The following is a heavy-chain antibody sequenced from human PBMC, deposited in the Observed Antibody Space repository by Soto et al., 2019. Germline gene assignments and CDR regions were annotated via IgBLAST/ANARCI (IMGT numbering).Heavy chain of an antibody. CDR2: INPSGGGT. Sequence: ASVKVSCKTSGYTFTNYYMHWVRQAPGQGLEWMGIINPSGGGTTYAQKFQGRVTMTRDTSTSTVYMDLSSLRSEDTAVYYCARPAAKMRWYYFDYWGQGTLVTVSS. CDR3: ARPAAKMRWYYFDY. V-gene: IGHV1-46*01. D-gene: IGHD2-2*01. J-gene: IGHJ4*02. CDR1: GYTFTNYY.